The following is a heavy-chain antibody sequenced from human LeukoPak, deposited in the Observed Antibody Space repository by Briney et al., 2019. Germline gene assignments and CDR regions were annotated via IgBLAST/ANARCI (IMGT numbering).Heavy chain of an antibody. J-gene: IGHJ3*02. CDR2: ISAYNGNT. Sequence: ASVKVSCKASGYTFTSYGISWVRQAPGQGLEWMGWISAYNGNTNYAQKLQGRVTMTTDTSTSTAYMELRSLRSDDTAVYYCARGLQETLAWLKAFSAFDIWGQGTMVTVSS. V-gene: IGHV1-18*01. CDR3: ARGLQETLAWLKAFSAFDI. CDR1: GYTFTSYG. D-gene: IGHD5-24*01.